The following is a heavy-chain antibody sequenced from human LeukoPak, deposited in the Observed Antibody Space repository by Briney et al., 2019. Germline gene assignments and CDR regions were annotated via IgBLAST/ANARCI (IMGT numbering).Heavy chain of an antibody. Sequence: GESLKISCKGSGYSFTSYWIGWVRQMPGKGLEWMGIIYPGDSDTRYSPSFQGQVTISADKSISTAYLQWSSLKASDTAMYYCARQRGIAAADPYYFDYWGQGTLVTVSS. CDR3: ARQRGIAAADPYYFDY. V-gene: IGHV5-51*01. D-gene: IGHD6-13*01. CDR1: GYSFTSYW. J-gene: IGHJ4*02. CDR2: IYPGDSDT.